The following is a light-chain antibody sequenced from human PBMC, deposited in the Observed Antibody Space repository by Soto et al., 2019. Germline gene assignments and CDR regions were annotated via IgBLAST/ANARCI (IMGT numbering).Light chain of an antibody. V-gene: IGLV4-69*01. J-gene: IGLJ3*02. CDR1: SGHSSYA. Sequence: QLVLTQSPSASASLGASVKLTCTLSSGHSSYAIAWHQQQPEKGPRYLMKVDSDGSHSKGDGIPDRFSGSSSGAERYLTISSLQSEDEADYYCQTWGPGFVLFGGGTKLTVL. CDR3: QTWGPGFVL. CDR2: VDSDGSH.